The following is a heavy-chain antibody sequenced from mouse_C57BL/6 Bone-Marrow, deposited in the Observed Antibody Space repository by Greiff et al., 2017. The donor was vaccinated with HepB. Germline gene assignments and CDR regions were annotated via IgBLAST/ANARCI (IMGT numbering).Heavy chain of an antibody. D-gene: IGHD1-2*01. CDR2: ISSGGSYT. V-gene: IGHV5-6*01. CDR1: GFTFSSYG. J-gene: IGHJ1*03. CDR3: ASPHYYDKGWYFDV. Sequence: EVKVVESGGDLVKPGGSLKLSCAASGFTFSSYGMSWVRQTPDKRLEWVATISSGGSYTYYPDSVKGRFTISRDNAKNTLYLQMGSLKSEDTAMYYCASPHYYDKGWYFDVGGTGTTVTVSS.